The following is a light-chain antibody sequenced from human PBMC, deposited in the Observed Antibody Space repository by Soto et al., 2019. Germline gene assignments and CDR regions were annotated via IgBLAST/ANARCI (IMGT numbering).Light chain of an antibody. CDR2: DVS. V-gene: IGLV2-11*01. Sequence: QSALTQPRSVSGSPGQSVTISCTGTSSDVGGYNYVSWYQQHPGKAPKLMIYDVSKRPSVVPDRFSGSKSGNTASLTISGLQAEDEADYYCCSYAGSYTLYVFGTGTKLTVL. J-gene: IGLJ1*01. CDR3: CSYAGSYTLYV. CDR1: SSDVGGYNY.